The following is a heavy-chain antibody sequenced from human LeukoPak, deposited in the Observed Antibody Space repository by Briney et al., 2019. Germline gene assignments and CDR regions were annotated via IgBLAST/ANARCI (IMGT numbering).Heavy chain of an antibody. CDR1: GGSISNHY. D-gene: IGHD3-22*01. CDR2: IYYSGKT. Sequence: SETLSLTCAVSGGSISNHYWSWIRQPPEKGLEWIGYIYYSGKTYSSPSLHSRVTISIDTSKNHFSLKLTSVTAADTAVYYCARLLDNDSSSDPDTFDMWGQGTMVTVSS. J-gene: IGHJ3*02. CDR3: ARLLDNDSSSDPDTFDM. V-gene: IGHV4-59*11.